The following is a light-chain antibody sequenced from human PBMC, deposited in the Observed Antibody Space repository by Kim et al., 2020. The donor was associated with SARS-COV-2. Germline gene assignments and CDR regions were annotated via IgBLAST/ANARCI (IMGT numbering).Light chain of an antibody. Sequence: GKTVTSSCTRSSGSIDDNYVQWYQQRPGGVPTTVIYEDDQRPSGVSDRFSGSIDISSNSASLTISGLRTEDEADYYCQSYNRDNVLFGGGTQLTVL. J-gene: IGLJ2*01. CDR1: SGSIDDNY. CDR2: EDD. CDR3: QSYNRDNVL. V-gene: IGLV6-57*03.